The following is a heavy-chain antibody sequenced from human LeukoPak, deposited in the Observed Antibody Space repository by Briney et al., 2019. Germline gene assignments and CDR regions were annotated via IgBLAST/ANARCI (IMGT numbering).Heavy chain of an antibody. V-gene: IGHV3-23*01. CDR2: ISGSGGST. Sequence: GGSLRLSCAASGFTFSNAWMSWVRQAPGKGLEWVSAISGSGGSTYYADSVKGRFTISRDNSKNTLYLQMNSLRAEDTAVYYCAKSIAAAGSDYWGQGTLVTVSS. J-gene: IGHJ4*02. D-gene: IGHD6-13*01. CDR3: AKSIAAAGSDY. CDR1: GFTFSNAW.